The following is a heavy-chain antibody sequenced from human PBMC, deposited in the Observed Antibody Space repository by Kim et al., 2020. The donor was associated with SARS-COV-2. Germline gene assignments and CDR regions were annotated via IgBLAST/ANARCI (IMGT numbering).Heavy chain of an antibody. D-gene: IGHD2-15*01. J-gene: IGHJ5*02. CDR2: IYHSGST. V-gene: IGHV4-38-2*02. CDR1: GYSISSGYY. Sequence: SETLSLTCTVSGYSISSGYYWGWIRQPPGKGLEWIGSIYHSGSTYYNPSFKSRVNISVDTSKNQFSLKVKSVTAADTAVYYCAREDIVVVVAATRWFDP. CDR3: AREDIVVVVAATRWFDP.